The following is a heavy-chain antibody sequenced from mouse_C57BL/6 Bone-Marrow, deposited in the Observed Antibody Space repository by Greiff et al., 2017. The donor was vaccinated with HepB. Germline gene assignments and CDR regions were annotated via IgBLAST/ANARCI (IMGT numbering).Heavy chain of an antibody. CDR1: GFNIKDDY. Sequence: VQLKESGAELVRPGASVKLSCSASGFNIKDDYMRWVKQRPEQGLEWIGWIDPENGDTEYASKFQGKATITADTSANTAYLQLSSLTSEDTAVYYCSFYDPRLGCWGKGATLTVSS. CDR2: IDPENGDT. D-gene: IGHD2-3*01. J-gene: IGHJ2*01. CDR3: SFYDPRLGC. V-gene: IGHV14-4*01.